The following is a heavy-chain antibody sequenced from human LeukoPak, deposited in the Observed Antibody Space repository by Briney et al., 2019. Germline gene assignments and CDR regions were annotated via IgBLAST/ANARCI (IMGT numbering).Heavy chain of an antibody. V-gene: IGHV4-34*01. D-gene: IGHD4-17*01. Sequence: SETLSLTCAVSGYSISSGHYWSWIRQPPGKGLEWIGEINHSESTNYNPSLKSRVTISVDTSKNQFSLKLTSVTAADTAVYYCARTLWRGVTTYNWFDCWGQGTLVTVSS. CDR2: INHSEST. J-gene: IGHJ5*01. CDR3: ARTLWRGVTTYNWFDC. CDR1: GYSISSGHY.